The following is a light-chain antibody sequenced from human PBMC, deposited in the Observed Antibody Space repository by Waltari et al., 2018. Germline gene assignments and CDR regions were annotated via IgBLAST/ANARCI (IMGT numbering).Light chain of an antibody. J-gene: IGKJ2*01. Sequence: DIAMTQSPLTLPVNPGEPTRISCRSSQRLLNMTGDTFFDWYLQKPGQSQHLLIYLGSNRDFGGPDRLSGSGTSTDFTLKISRVEAEDIGVYYCMQGLQTPYTFGQGTKLEIK. V-gene: IGKV2-28*01. CDR1: QRLLNMTGDTF. CDR2: LGS. CDR3: MQGLQTPYT.